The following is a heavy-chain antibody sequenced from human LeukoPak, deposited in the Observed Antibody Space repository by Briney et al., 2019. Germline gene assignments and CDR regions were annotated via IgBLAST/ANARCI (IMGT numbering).Heavy chain of an antibody. CDR3: ARSMEVAAADDNWFDP. Sequence: ETSETLSLTCAVSGYSISSGYYWGWIRQPPGKGLEWIGSIYHSGSTCYNPSLKSRVTMSVDTSKNQFSLKLSSVTAADTAVYYCARSMEVAAADDNWFDPWGQGTLVTVSS. CDR1: GYSISSGYY. D-gene: IGHD6-13*01. CDR2: IYHSGST. V-gene: IGHV4-38-2*01. J-gene: IGHJ5*02.